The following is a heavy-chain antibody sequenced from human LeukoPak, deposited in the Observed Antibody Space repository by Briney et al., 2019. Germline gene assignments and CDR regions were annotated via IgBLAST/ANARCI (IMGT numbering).Heavy chain of an antibody. J-gene: IGHJ4*02. CDR3: ARAGLSKGGFDY. CDR2: INPSGGST. V-gene: IGHV1-46*03. Sequence: ASVKVSCKASGYIFTRYYLHWVRQAPGQGLEWMGIINPSGGSTSYVQKFQGRVTMTRDTSTSTVYMELSNLRPEDTAVYYCARAGLSKGGFDYWGQGTLVTISS. CDR1: GYIFTRYY. D-gene: IGHD5/OR15-5a*01.